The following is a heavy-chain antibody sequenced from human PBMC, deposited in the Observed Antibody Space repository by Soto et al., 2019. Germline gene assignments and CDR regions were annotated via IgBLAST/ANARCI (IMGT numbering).Heavy chain of an antibody. V-gene: IGHV1-46*01. CDR2: INPSGGST. Sequence: ASVEVSCKASGYTFTSYYMHWVRQAPGQGLEWMEIINPSGGSTSYAQKFQGRVTMTRDTSTSTVYMELSSLRSEDTAVYYCARPVGYCSSTRCYTHFDYWGQATLVAVYS. CDR1: GYTFTSYY. J-gene: IGHJ4*02. D-gene: IGHD2-2*02. CDR3: ARPVGYCSSTRCYTHFDY.